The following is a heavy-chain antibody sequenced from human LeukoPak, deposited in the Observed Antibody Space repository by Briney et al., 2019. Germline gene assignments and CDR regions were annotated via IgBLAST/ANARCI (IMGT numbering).Heavy chain of an antibody. CDR1: GFTFGSHW. CDR3: ARGSGNEPFDY. D-gene: IGHD5-12*01. V-gene: IGHV3-74*01. J-gene: IGHJ4*02. Sequence: GGSLRLSCAASGFTFGSHWIHWVRQAPGKGLVWVSGINRDGSSTSYADSVKGRFTISRDNAKNTLYLQMNSLRAEDTAVYYCARGSGNEPFDYWGQGTLVTVSS. CDR2: INRDGSST.